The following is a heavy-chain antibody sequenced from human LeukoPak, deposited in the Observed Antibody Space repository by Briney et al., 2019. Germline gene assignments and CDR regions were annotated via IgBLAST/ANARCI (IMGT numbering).Heavy chain of an antibody. Sequence: GGSLRLSCSASGFTFSSYAMHWVRQAPGKGLEYVSAISSNGGSTYYADSVKGRFTISRDNSKNTLYLQMSSLRAEDTAVYYCARSRRYYGSGIQAAFDIWGQGTMVTVSS. CDR1: GFTFSSYA. V-gene: IGHV3-64D*09. CDR2: ISSNGGST. J-gene: IGHJ3*02. D-gene: IGHD3-10*01. CDR3: ARSRRYYGSGIQAAFDI.